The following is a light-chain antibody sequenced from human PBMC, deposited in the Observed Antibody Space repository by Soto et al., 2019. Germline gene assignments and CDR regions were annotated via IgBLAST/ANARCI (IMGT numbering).Light chain of an antibody. CDR1: QSVTNW. J-gene: IGKJ2*01. CDR3: QQYHSYSYT. Sequence: DIQMTQSPATLSASVGDRVTITCRASQSVTNWLAGYQQKPGKAPKLLIYDASNLETGVPSRFSGSGSGTEFTLTISSLQPDDCATYYCQQYHSYSYTFGQGTRLDI. V-gene: IGKV1-5*01. CDR2: DAS.